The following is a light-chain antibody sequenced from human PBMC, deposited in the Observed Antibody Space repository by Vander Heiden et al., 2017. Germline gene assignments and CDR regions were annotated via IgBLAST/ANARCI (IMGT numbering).Light chain of an antibody. CDR3: SSYTSSSTRI. Sequence: QSALTQPASVSGHPGQSITISCTGTSNDIAAYNYVSSYQHHAGKAPKLLIYDVNKRPSGISDRFSGSKSGNTASLTISGLQAEDEADYYCSSYTSSSTRIFGGGTKVTVL. CDR2: DVN. J-gene: IGLJ2*01. CDR1: SNDIAAYNY. V-gene: IGLV2-14*03.